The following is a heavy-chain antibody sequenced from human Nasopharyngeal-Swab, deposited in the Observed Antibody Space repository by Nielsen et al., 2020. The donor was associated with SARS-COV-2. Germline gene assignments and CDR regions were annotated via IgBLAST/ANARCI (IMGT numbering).Heavy chain of an antibody. J-gene: IGHJ4*02. CDR1: GGSVSSGSYY. Sequence: SETLSLTCTVSGGSVSSGSYYWSWIRQPPGKGLEWIGYIYYSGSTNYNPSLTSRVTISVDTSKNQFSMKLNSVTAADTAVYYCASGYNSGWYYSDYWGQGTLVTVSS. CDR3: ASGYNSGWYYSDY. D-gene: IGHD6-19*01. CDR2: IYYSGST. V-gene: IGHV4-61*01.